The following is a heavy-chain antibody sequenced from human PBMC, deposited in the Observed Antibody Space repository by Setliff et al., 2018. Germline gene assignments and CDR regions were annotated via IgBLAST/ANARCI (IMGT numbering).Heavy chain of an antibody. CDR2: IIPIFGTA. Sequence: SVKVSCKASGYIFTSYAISWVRQAPGQGLEWMGGIIPIFGTANYAQKFQGRVTITADESTSTAYMELSSLRSEDTAVYYCAREGVGFRFYYAYMDVWGKGTTVTVSS. D-gene: IGHD3-10*01. V-gene: IGHV1-69*13. CDR3: AREGVGFRFYYAYMDV. J-gene: IGHJ6*03. CDR1: GYIFTSYA.